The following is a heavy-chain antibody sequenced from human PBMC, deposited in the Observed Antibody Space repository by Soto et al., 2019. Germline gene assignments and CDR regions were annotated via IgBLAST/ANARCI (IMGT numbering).Heavy chain of an antibody. Sequence: SETLSLTCTVSGVSISNSYCSWIRQSPGKGLEWIGYIYSSGSTNYNPSLKSRVTISVDTSKNQFSLKLSSLIAADTAVYYCARLGHAGSFDYWGQGTLVTVSS. CDR2: IYSSGST. CDR3: ARLGHAGSFDY. J-gene: IGHJ4*02. V-gene: IGHV4-59*08. CDR1: GVSISNSY. D-gene: IGHD3-10*01.